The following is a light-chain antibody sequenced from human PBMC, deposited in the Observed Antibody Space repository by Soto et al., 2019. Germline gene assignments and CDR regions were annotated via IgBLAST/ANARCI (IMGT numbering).Light chain of an antibody. CDR2: GAS. J-gene: IGKJ4*01. V-gene: IGKV1-33*01. CDR1: QDISNY. Sequence: DIQMTQSPSSLSASVGDRVTITCQASQDISNYLNWYQQKPGKAPKLLIYGASNLETGVPSRSSGSGSGTDFTFTISSLQPEDIATYYCQQYDNLLHTFGGGTKVEIK. CDR3: QQYDNLLHT.